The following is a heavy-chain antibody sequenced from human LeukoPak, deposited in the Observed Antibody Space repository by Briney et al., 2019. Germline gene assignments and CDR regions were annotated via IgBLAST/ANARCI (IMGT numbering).Heavy chain of an antibody. CDR2: INQGGSEK. D-gene: IGHD3-10*01. J-gene: IGHJ4*02. CDR3: ARGSPYFYGTDLDY. V-gene: IGHV3-7*01. Sequence: PGGSLRLSCAASGFTFSSYWMSWVRQAPGKGLEWVANINQGGSEKYYVDSVKGRFTISRDNAKNSLYLQMNSLRAEDTAVYYCARGSPYFYGTDLDYWGQGTLVTVSS. CDR1: GFTFSSYW.